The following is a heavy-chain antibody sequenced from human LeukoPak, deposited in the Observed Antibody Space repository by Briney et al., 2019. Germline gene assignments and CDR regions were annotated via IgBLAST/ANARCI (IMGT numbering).Heavy chain of an antibody. J-gene: IGHJ3*02. V-gene: IGHV4-31*03. CDR3: ARDIADYYGSGAFDI. CDR2: IYYSGST. CDR1: GGSISSGGYY. Sequence: SQTLSLTCTVSGGSISSGGYYWSWIRQHPGKGLEWIGYIYYSGSTYCNPSLKSRVTISVDTSKNQFSLKLSSVTAADTAVYYCARDIADYYGSGAFDIWGQGTMVTVSS. D-gene: IGHD3-10*01.